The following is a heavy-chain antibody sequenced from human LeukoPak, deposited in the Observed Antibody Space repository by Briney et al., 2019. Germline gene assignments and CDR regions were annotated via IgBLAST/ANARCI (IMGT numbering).Heavy chain of an antibody. CDR3: ARDWGYDFWSGPSNWFDP. J-gene: IGHJ5*02. CDR2: ISYDGSNK. V-gene: IGHV3-30-3*01. CDR1: GFTFSSYA. D-gene: IGHD3-3*01. Sequence: GGSLRLSCAVSGFTFSSYAMHWVRQAPGKGLEWVAVISYDGSNKYYADSVKGRFTISRDNSKNTLYLQMNSLRAEDTAVYYCARDWGYDFWSGPSNWFDPWGQGTLVTVSS.